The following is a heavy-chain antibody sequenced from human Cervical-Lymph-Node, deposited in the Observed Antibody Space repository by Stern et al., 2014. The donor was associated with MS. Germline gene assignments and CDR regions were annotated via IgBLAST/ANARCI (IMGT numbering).Heavy chain of an antibody. J-gene: IGHJ6*02. V-gene: IGHV5-51*01. CDR1: GFNFTNYW. CDR3: ARRRYCTGVNCFYYYYGLDV. CDR2: LNAGDSDT. Sequence: EVQLVESGAEVKKPGESLKISCKGSGFNFTNYWIGWVRQMPGKGLEWIGILNAGDSDTRYSPSFQGQVIISVDKSISTAYLQWTSLKASDTAMYYCARRRYCTGVNCFYYYYGLDVWGQGTTVTVS. D-gene: IGHD2-15*01.